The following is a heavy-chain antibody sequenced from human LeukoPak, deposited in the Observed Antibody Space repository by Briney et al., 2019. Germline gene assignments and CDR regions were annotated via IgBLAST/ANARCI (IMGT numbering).Heavy chain of an antibody. Sequence: GGSLRLSCAASGFTFNSYSMNWVRQAPGKGLEWVSSISSSGSYIYYADSVRGRFTTSRDNAKSSLQLQMDSLRAEDTAVYYCARDYYGDYFFDYWGQGTLVTVSS. CDR2: ISSSGSYI. CDR1: GFTFNSYS. CDR3: ARDYYGDYFFDY. V-gene: IGHV3-21*01. D-gene: IGHD3-10*01. J-gene: IGHJ4*02.